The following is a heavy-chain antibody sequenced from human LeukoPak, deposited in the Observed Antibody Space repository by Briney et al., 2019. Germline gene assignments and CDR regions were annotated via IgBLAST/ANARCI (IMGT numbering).Heavy chain of an antibody. CDR3: ARDQYSSSSGSVFDY. J-gene: IGHJ4*02. CDR1: GFTFSSYA. V-gene: IGHV3-30*07. CDR2: ISYDGSNK. Sequence: PGGSLRLSCAASGFTFSSYAMHWVRQAPGKGLEWVAVISYDGSNKYYADSVKGRFTISRDNSKNTLYLQMNSLRAEDTAVYYCARDQYSSSSGSVFDYWGQGTLVTVSS. D-gene: IGHD6-6*01.